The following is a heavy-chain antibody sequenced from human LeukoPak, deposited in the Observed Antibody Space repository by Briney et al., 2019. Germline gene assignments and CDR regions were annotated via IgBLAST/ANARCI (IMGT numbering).Heavy chain of an antibody. D-gene: IGHD3-10*01. CDR2: IIPIFGTA. J-gene: IGHJ4*02. Sequence: GASVKVSCKASGGTFSSYAISWVRQAPGQGLEWMGGIIPIFGTANYAQKFQGRVTITADESTSTAYMELSSLRSEDTAVYYCARHRLDISMGRGVIPQFFDYWGQGTLVTVSS. V-gene: IGHV1-69*13. CDR3: ARHRLDISMGRGVIPQFFDY. CDR1: GGTFSSYA.